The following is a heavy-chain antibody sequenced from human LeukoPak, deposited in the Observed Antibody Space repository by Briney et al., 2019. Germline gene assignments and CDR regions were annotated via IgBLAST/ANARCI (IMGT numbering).Heavy chain of an antibody. V-gene: IGHV5-51*01. CDR1: GYRFTRYW. J-gene: IGHJ4*02. CDR3: ARRIAAAGTAYFDY. D-gene: IGHD6-13*01. CDR2: IYPGDSDT. Sequence: GESLQISCQGSGYRFTRYWIGWVRQMPGKGLEWMGIIYPGDSDTRYSPSFQGQVTISADKSISTAYLQWSSLKASDTAMYYCARRIAAAGTAYFDYWGQGTLVTVSS.